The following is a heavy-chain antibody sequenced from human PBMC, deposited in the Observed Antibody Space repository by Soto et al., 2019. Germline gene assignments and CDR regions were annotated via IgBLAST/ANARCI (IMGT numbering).Heavy chain of an antibody. V-gene: IGHV4-39*01. CDR1: GDSINSDSYY. CDR3: ARLEGLATISYYFDY. D-gene: IGHD3-9*01. CDR2: IYYRGNT. J-gene: IGHJ4*02. Sequence: QLQLQESGPGLVKPSETLSLTCSVSGDSINSDSYYWGWIRQPPGKGLEWIGSIYYRGNTYYNPSLKTQVTISLDKSKSQFSLKLNSVTAADSAVYFCARLEGLATISYYFDYWGQGTLVTVSS.